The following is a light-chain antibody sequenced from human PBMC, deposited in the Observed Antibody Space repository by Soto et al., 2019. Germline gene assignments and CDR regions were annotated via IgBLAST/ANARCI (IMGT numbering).Light chain of an antibody. CDR2: GAS. CDR1: RSISTN. Sequence: EIVMTQSPATLSVSPGERASLSCRASRSISTNLAWYQQKPGQAPRLLIYGASTRATGIPARFSGSGSGTEFTLTISSPQSEDFAVYYCQQYDKWPLTFGPGTKVDIE. CDR3: QQYDKWPLT. V-gene: IGKV3-15*01. J-gene: IGKJ3*01.